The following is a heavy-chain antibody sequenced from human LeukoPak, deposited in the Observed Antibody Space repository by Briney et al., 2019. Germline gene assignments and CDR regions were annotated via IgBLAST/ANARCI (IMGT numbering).Heavy chain of an antibody. CDR3: AREGVREYYDSSGYYWGDFDY. V-gene: IGHV1-69*13. CDR2: IIPIFGTA. Sequence: ASVTVSCKASGGTFSSYAISWVRQAPGQGLEWMGGIIPIFGTANYAQKFQGRVTITADESTSTAYMELSSLRSEDTAVYYCAREGVREYYDSSGYYWGDFDYWGQGTLVTVSS. J-gene: IGHJ4*02. CDR1: GGTFSSYA. D-gene: IGHD3-22*01.